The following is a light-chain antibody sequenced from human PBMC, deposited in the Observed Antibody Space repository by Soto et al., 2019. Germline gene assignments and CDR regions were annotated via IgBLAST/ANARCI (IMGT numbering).Light chain of an antibody. CDR3: SSFTSNRIYV. J-gene: IGLJ1*01. CDR2: GVT. Sequence: QSALTQPASVSASPGQSITISCTGNHNDIGTYDYVSWYQQHPGRAPRLLIHGVTTRPSGISGRFSASKSGLTASLTISGLQPEDEADYYCSSFTSNRIYVFGPGTKVTVL. V-gene: IGLV2-14*03. CDR1: HNDIGTYDY.